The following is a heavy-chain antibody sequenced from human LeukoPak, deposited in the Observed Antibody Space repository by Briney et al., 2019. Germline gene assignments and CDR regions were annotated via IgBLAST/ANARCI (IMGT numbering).Heavy chain of an antibody. J-gene: IGHJ4*02. CDR3: AREDYGGNPNFDY. Sequence: SETLSLTCTVSGGSMSIYYWSWIRQPPGKGLEWIGYIDYSGSTNYNASIKSRVTISVDTSKNQFSLKPNSVTAADTAVYYCAREDYGGNPNFDYWGQGTLVTVSS. CDR1: GGSMSIYY. CDR2: IDYSGST. D-gene: IGHD4-23*01. V-gene: IGHV4-59*01.